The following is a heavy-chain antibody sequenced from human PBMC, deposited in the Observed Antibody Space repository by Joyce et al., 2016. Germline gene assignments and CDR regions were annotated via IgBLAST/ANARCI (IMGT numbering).Heavy chain of an antibody. Sequence: QVHLVQSGAEVKKPGASVKVSCKASSYTFTNYGITWVRQAPGQGLEWMGWISTHNDKTNYAQKFQGRVTFTTDTSTSTAYMELRSLRSDDTAVYYCARDRARVYLEFWGQGTLVTVSS. CDR3: ARDRARVYLEF. V-gene: IGHV1-18*01. CDR2: ISTHNDKT. CDR1: SYTFTNYG. J-gene: IGHJ4*02. D-gene: IGHD6-6*01.